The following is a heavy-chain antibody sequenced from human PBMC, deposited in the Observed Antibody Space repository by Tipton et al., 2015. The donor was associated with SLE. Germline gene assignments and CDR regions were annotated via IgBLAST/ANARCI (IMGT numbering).Heavy chain of an antibody. CDR1: GGSISSYY. Sequence: LRLSCTVSGGSISSYYWSWIRQPAGKGLEWIGRIYTSGSTNYNPSLKSRVTMSVDTSKNQFSLKLSSVTAADTAVYYCAREDSSSWYADYWGQGTLVTVSS. V-gene: IGHV4-4*07. CDR3: AREDSSSWYADY. D-gene: IGHD6-13*01. CDR2: IYTSGST. J-gene: IGHJ4*02.